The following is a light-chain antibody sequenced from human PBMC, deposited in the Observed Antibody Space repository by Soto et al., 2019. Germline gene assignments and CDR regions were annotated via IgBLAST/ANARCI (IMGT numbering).Light chain of an antibody. V-gene: IGKV3D-15*01. J-gene: IGKJ4*01. CDR3: QQRSL. Sequence: EIVITQCPDTVYVSPGERVTLTCRASESVSSNLAWYQQKTGQAPRLLIYGTSSRATGIPDRFSGSGSGTDFTLTISSLEPEDFAVYYCQQRSLFGGGTKVEIK. CDR1: ESVSSN. CDR2: GTS.